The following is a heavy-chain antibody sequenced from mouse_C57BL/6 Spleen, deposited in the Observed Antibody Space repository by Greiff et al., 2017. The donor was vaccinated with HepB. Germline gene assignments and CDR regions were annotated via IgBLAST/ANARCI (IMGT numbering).Heavy chain of an antibody. CDR3: ARSPGLRREYAMDY. D-gene: IGHD2-4*01. CDR1: GYTFTSYW. V-gene: IGHV1-50*01. CDR2: IDPSDSYT. J-gene: IGHJ4*01. Sequence: VKLQQPGAELVKPGASVKLSCKASGYTFTSYWMQWVKQRPGQGLEWIGEIDPSDSYTNYNQKFKGKATLTVDTSSSTAYMQLSSLTSEDSAVYYCARSPGLRREYAMDYWGQGTSVTVSS.